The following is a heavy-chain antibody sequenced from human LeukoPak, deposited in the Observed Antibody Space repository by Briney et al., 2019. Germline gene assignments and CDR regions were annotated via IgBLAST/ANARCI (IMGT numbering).Heavy chain of an antibody. Sequence: ASVKVSCKASGYTFTSYDINWVRQATGQGLEWMGWMNPNSGNTGYAQKFQGRVTMTRNTSISTAYMELSSLRSEDTAVYYCARVGGDCGGSCYSEYYYYYYMDVWGKGTTVTISS. V-gene: IGHV1-8*01. CDR1: GYTFTSYD. CDR3: ARVGGDCGGSCYSEYYYYYYMDV. J-gene: IGHJ6*03. D-gene: IGHD2-15*01. CDR2: MNPNSGNT.